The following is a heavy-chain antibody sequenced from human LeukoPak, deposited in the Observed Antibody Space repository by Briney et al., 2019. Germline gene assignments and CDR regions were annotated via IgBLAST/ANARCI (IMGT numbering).Heavy chain of an antibody. J-gene: IGHJ4*02. CDR2: ISAYNGNT. D-gene: IGHD2-15*01. CDR3: ARDYCSGGSCYLFDY. CDR1: GYTFTSYG. Sequence: ASVKVSCKASGYTFTSYGISWVRHAPGQGLEWMGWISAYNGNTNYAQKRQGRVTMTTDTSTSTAYMELRSLRSDDTAVYYCARDYCSGGSCYLFDYWGQGTLVTVSS. V-gene: IGHV1-18*01.